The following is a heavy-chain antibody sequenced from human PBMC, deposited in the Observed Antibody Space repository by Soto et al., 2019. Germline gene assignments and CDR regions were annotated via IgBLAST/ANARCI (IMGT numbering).Heavy chain of an antibody. V-gene: IGHV5-51*01. Sequence: GESLKISCKGSGYSFTSYWIGWVRQMPGKGLEWMGTIYPGDSETTYSPSFRGQVTISADKSIRTAHLQWTSLKASDTAMYYCAGPDSSGYHLVDYWGQGTLVTVSS. D-gene: IGHD3-22*01. CDR1: GYSFTSYW. CDR2: IYPGDSET. J-gene: IGHJ4*02. CDR3: AGPDSSGYHLVDY.